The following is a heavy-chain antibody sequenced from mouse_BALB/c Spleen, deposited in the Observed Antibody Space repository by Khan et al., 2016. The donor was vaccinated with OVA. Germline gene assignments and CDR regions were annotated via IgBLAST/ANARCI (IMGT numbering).Heavy chain of an antibody. V-gene: IGHV5-6*01. CDR3: ERAADYYYGECFDY. D-gene: IGHD1-1*02. CDR1: GFTFTSYG. CDR2: ISSCSDYT. Sequence: EVKLVESGGDLVKPGGSLNLSCAASGFTFTSYGMSWVRQTPAKRLEWFATISSCSDYTYYTDSVKGRFTISRDNAKSTLYLQMSTLKSEDTATYYYERAADYYYGECFDYWGQGTLVTVS. J-gene: IGHJ3*01.